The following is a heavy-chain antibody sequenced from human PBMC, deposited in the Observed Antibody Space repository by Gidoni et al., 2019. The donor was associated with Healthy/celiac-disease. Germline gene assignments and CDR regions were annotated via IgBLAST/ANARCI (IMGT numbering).Heavy chain of an antibody. CDR3: ARAKGVGGDYVKSGYYGMDV. J-gene: IGHJ6*02. CDR2: ISSSSSYI. Sequence: EVQLVESGGGLVKPGGSLRLSCAASGFPFSSYRMNWVRQAPGKGLEWVSSISSSSSYIYYADSVKGRFTISRDNAKNSLYLQMNSLRAEDTAVYYCARAKGVGGDYVKSGYYGMDVWGQGTTVTVSS. CDR1: GFPFSSYR. V-gene: IGHV3-21*01. D-gene: IGHD4-17*01.